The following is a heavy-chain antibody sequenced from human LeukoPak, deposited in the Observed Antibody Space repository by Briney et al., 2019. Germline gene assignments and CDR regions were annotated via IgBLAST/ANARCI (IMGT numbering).Heavy chain of an antibody. CDR2: ISSSSSYI. J-gene: IGHJ4*02. CDR3: AREPQWLGYFDY. V-gene: IGHV3-21*01. CDR1: GFSVSSDY. D-gene: IGHD6-19*01. Sequence: SGGSLRLSCAASGFSVSSDYMSWVRQAPGKGLEWVSSISSSSSYIYYADSVKGRFTISRDNAKNSLYLQMNSLRAEDTAVYYCAREPQWLGYFDYWGQGTLVTVSS.